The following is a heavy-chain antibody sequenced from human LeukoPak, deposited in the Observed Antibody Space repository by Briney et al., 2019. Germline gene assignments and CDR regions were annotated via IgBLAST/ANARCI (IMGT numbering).Heavy chain of an antibody. CDR1: GGSISSSSYY. V-gene: IGHV4-39*01. Sequence: SETLSLTCTVSGGSISSSSYYWGWIRQPPGKGLEWIGSIYYSGSTYYNPPLKSRVTISVDTSKNQFSLKLSSMTAADTAVYYCARSMVRGVIDYWGQGTLVTVSS. D-gene: IGHD3-10*01. CDR3: ARSMVRGVIDY. J-gene: IGHJ4*02. CDR2: IYYSGST.